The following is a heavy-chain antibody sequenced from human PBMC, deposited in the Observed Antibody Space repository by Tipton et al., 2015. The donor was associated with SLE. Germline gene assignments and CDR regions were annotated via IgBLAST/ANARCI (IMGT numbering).Heavy chain of an antibody. J-gene: IGHJ4*02. CDR1: GLTSGDFA. CDR3: TLTPTLIVAGLGDS. CDR2: LKNKAHGGTA. V-gene: IGHV3-49*04. Sequence: LRLSCTASGLTSGDFAMSWVRQAPGRGLEWVGFLKNKAHGGTANYAASVEGRFTISRDESKSIAFLQMNSLIIEDTAVYYCTLTPTLIVAGLGDSWGQGTLVTVSS. D-gene: IGHD2/OR15-2a*01.